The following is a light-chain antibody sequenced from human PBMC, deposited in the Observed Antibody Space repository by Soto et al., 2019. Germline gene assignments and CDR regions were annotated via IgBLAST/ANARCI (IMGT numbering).Light chain of an antibody. CDR1: SGYVGTYSL. J-gene: IGLJ1*01. CDR2: EGH. CDR3: CLYVGATNYV. V-gene: IGLV2-23*01. Sequence: QSALAQPASVSGSPGQTITISCTGASGYVGTYSLVSWYQQHPGTAPKFVIYEGHKRPSGVPDRFSGSTSVNTASLTISGLQTDDEADYYCCLYVGATNYVFGTGTKVTV.